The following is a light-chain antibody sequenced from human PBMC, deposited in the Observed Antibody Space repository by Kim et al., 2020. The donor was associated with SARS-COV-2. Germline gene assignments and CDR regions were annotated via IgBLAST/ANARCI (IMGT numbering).Light chain of an antibody. CDR3: NSRASSGNQHV. CDR2: GKN. CDR1: SLRTYF. Sequence: SSELTQDPAVSVALGQTVRITCQGDSLRTYFASWYQQKPGQAPLLVIYGKNDRPSGIPDRFSGSRSGNTASLTITGAQAEDEGDYYCNSRASSGNQHVFG. V-gene: IGLV3-19*01. J-gene: IGLJ1*01.